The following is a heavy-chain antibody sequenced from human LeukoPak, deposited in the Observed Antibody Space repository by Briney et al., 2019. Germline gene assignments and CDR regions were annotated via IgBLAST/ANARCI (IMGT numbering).Heavy chain of an antibody. Sequence: GESLKISCKGSGYSFTSYWIGWVRQMPGKGLEWMGIIYPGDSDTRYSPSFQGQVTISADKSISTAYLQWSGLKASDTAMYYCARVVRYCSGDSCHGYMGNDYWGQGTLVTVSS. J-gene: IGHJ4*02. CDR3: ARVVRYCSGDSCHGYMGNDY. V-gene: IGHV5-51*01. CDR1: GYSFTSYW. CDR2: IYPGDSDT. D-gene: IGHD2-15*01.